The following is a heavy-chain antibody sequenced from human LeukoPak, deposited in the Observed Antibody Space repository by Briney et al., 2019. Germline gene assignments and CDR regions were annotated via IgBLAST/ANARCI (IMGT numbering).Heavy chain of an antibody. CDR3: ARQDPLVALDY. CDR1: GGSFSGYY. J-gene: IGHJ4*02. V-gene: IGHV4-34*01. CDR2: INHSGST. Sequence: SETLSLTCAVYGGSFSGYYWSWIRQPPGKGLEWIGEINHSGSTNYNPSLKSRVTISVDTSKNQFSLKLSSVTAADTAVYYCARQDPLVALDYWGQGTLVTVSS. D-gene: IGHD2-15*01.